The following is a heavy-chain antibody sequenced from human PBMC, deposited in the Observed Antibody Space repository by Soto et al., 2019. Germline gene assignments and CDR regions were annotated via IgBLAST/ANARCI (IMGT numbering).Heavy chain of an antibody. Sequence: ASVKVSCKASGYTFTSYDINWVRQATGQGLEWMGWMNPNSGNTGYAQKFQGRVTMTWNTSISTAYMELSSLRSEDTAVYYCARGPPYSSSWYGWFDPWGQGTLVTVSS. CDR2: MNPNSGNT. J-gene: IGHJ5*02. CDR3: ARGPPYSSSWYGWFDP. D-gene: IGHD6-13*01. CDR1: GYTFTSYD. V-gene: IGHV1-8*01.